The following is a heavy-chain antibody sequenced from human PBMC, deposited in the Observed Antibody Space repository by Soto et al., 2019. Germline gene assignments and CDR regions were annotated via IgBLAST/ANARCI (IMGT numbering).Heavy chain of an antibody. Sequence: QVQLVQSGAEVKKTGSSVKVSCKASGCTFSSYAISWVRQAPGQGLEWMGGIIPIVGTANYAQKFQGRVTSTADETTSSDIKERSSLKAMNRAEYDCATYRLLITLGGDGFGRSCSFDTWGQGTPGTVSS. V-gene: IGHV1-69*12. J-gene: IGHJ3*02. CDR2: IIPIVGTA. CDR3: ATYRLLITLGGDGFGRSCSFDT. D-gene: IGHD3-16*01. CDR1: GCTFSSYA.